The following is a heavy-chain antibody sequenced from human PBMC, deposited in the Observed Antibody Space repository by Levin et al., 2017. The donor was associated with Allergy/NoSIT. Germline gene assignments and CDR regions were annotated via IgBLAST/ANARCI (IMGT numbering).Heavy chain of an antibody. CDR3: ARGNRWYSSSWYGKGNWFDP. J-gene: IGHJ5*02. CDR1: GGSFSGYY. CDR2: INHSGST. Sequence: TASETLSLTCAVYGGSFSGYYWSWIRQPPGKGLEWIGEINHSGSTNYNPSLKSRVTISVDTSKNQFSLKLSSVTAADTAVYYCARGNRWYSSSWYGKGNWFDPWGQGTLVTVSS. D-gene: IGHD6-13*01. V-gene: IGHV4-34*01.